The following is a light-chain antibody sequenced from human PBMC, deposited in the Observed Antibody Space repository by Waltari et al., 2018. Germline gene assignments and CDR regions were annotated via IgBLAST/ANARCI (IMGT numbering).Light chain of an antibody. Sequence: DIQMTQSPSTLSASVGDRVTITCRASQSISHWLAWYQQKPGKAPKLLIYRGSTLQSGVPSRCSGSGSGTEFTLTISSLQPDDFGSYYCQHYNYDLETFGQGTKVEIK. J-gene: IGKJ1*01. CDR2: RGS. CDR3: QHYNYDLET. V-gene: IGKV1-5*03. CDR1: QSISHW.